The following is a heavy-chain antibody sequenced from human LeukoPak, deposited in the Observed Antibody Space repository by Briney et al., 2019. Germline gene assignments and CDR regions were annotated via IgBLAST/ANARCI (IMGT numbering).Heavy chain of an antibody. CDR2: ISGSGGST. Sequence: GGSLRLSCAASGFTFSSYAMSWVRQAPGRGLEWVSAISGSGGSTYYADSVKGRFTISRDNSKNTLYLRMNSLRAEDTAVYYCANSGWFSSHFDYWGQGTLVTVSS. J-gene: IGHJ4*02. D-gene: IGHD6-19*01. V-gene: IGHV3-23*01. CDR1: GFTFSSYA. CDR3: ANSGWFSSHFDY.